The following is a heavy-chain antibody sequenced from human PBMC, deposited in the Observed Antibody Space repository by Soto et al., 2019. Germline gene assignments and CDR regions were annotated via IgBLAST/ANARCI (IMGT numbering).Heavy chain of an antibody. D-gene: IGHD2-21*02. CDR1: GYTFRTYG. V-gene: IGHV1-18*01. J-gene: IGHJ3*01. CDR2: ISVKNGQS. Sequence: QVQLVQSGPEVRKPGASVKVSCKASGYTFRTYGITWVRQAPGQGLEWMGWISVKNGQSKYAQKFQGRVSMTTDISTTTAYMELRSLRSDDTAVDYCARYGDPEAFDVWGQGTMGTVSS. CDR3: ARYGDPEAFDV.